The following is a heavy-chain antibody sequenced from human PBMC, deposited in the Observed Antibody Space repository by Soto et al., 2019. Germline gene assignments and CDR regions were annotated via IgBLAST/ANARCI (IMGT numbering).Heavy chain of an antibody. J-gene: IGHJ4*03. CDR3: ASVSPSICGWGKCYRLDRYFDS. CDR2: IIPLFGTP. V-gene: IGHV1-69*01. Sequence: QVQLVQSGAEVKKPGSSLKVSCKTSGVTFSTSGISWVRQGPGQGLEWMGGIIPLFGTPKYARKFQGRVSITSDGSATTTSLELSGLSSDDKAIYYCASVSPSICGWGKCYRLDRYFDSWGQGSQVVVSS. D-gene: IGHD2-21*01. CDR1: GVTFSTSG.